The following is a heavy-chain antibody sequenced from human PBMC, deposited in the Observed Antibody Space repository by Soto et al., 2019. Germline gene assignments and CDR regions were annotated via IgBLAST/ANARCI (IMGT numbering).Heavy chain of an antibody. J-gene: IGHJ3*01. D-gene: IGHD3-22*01. V-gene: IGHV3-9*01. CDR3: AKDSFPDSSGYYYW. Sequence: GGSLRLSCAASGFTFDDYAMHWVRQAPGKGLEWVSGISWNSGSIGYADSVKGRFTISRDNAKNSLYLQMNSLRAEDTALYYCAKDSFPDSSGYYYWWGQGTMVTVS. CDR1: GFTFDDYA. CDR2: ISWNSGSI.